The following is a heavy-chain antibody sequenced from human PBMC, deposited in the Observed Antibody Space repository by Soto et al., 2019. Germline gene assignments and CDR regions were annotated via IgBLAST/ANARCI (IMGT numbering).Heavy chain of an antibody. D-gene: IGHD2-2*01. Sequence: GASVKVSCKASGGTFSSYAISWVRQAPGQRLEWMGWINAGNGNTKYSQKFQGRVTITRDTSASTAYMELSSLRSEDTAVYYCARGPTLYQLLSEDYYGMDVWGQGTTVTVSS. CDR2: INAGNGNT. CDR3: ARGPTLYQLLSEDYYGMDV. CDR1: GGTFSSYA. V-gene: IGHV1-3*01. J-gene: IGHJ6*02.